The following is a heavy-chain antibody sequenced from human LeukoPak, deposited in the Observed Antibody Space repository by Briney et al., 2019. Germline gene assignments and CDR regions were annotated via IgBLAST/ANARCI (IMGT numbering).Heavy chain of an antibody. Sequence: PGGSLRLSCAASGFTFSNYAMHWVRQAPGKGLEWVAIISYDGTNQYYADSVKGRFTISRDNSQNTLFLQMNSLRPEDTAVYYCAKNRVVFNWNYAYYFDSWGQGTLVTVSS. D-gene: IGHD1-7*01. V-gene: IGHV3-30*18. CDR1: GFTFSNYA. J-gene: IGHJ4*02. CDR3: AKNRVVFNWNYAYYFDS. CDR2: ISYDGTNQ.